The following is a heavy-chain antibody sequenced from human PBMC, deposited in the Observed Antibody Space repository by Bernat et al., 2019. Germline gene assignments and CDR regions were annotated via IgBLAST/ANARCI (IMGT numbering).Heavy chain of an antibody. CDR2: IWYDGSNQ. CDR3: ARDISARRLDY. V-gene: IGHV3-33*01. Sequence: QVQLVESGGGGVQPGESLRLSCAASGFTFRNHGMHWVRKAPGKGLEWVAVIWYDGSNQYYADSVMGRFTISRDNSKNTLYLQMNNLRDNDTAIYYCARDISARRLDYWGQGVLVTVSS. J-gene: IGHJ4*02. D-gene: IGHD6-6*01. CDR1: GFTFRNHG.